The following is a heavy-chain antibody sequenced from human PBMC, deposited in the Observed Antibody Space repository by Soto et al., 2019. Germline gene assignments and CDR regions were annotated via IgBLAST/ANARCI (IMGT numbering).Heavy chain of an antibody. V-gene: IGHV3-9*01. J-gene: IGHJ4*02. D-gene: IGHD6-19*01. CDR3: AKDKGVAVAGSFFDY. Sequence: GGSLRLSCAASGFTFDDYAMHWVRQAPGKGLEWVSGISWNSGSIGYADTLKGRFTIPRDNAKNSLYLQMNSLRAEDTALYYCAKDKGVAVAGSFFDYWGQGTLVTVSS. CDR2: ISWNSGSI. CDR1: GFTFDDYA.